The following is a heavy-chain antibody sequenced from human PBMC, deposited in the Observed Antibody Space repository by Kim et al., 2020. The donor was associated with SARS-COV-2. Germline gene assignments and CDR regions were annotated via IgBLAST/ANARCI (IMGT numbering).Heavy chain of an antibody. CDR3: ARMEGIVVVPYYYYYGMDV. CDR1: GFTFSSYS. J-gene: IGHJ6*02. CDR2: ISSSSSNI. Sequence: GGSLRLSCAASGFTFSSYSMNWVRQAPGKGLEWVSSISSSSSNIYYADSVKGRFTISRDNTKNSLYLQMNSLRAEDTAVYYCARMEGIVVVPYYYYYGMDVWGQGTTVTVSS. V-gene: IGHV3-21*01. D-gene: IGHD2-2*01.